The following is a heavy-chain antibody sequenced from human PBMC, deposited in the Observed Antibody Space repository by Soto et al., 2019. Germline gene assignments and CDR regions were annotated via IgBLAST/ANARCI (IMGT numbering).Heavy chain of an antibody. J-gene: IGHJ6*02. D-gene: IGHD3-3*01. V-gene: IGHV3-30*18. CDR3: AKELPYYDFWSGLGDYYYGMDV. CDR1: GFTFSSYG. CDR2: ISYDGSNK. Sequence: GGSLRLSCAASGFTFSSYGMHWVRQAPGKGLEWVAVISYDGSNKYYADSVKGRFTISRDNSKNTLYLQMNSLRAEGTAVYYCAKELPYYDFWSGLGDYYYGMDVWGQGTTVTVSS.